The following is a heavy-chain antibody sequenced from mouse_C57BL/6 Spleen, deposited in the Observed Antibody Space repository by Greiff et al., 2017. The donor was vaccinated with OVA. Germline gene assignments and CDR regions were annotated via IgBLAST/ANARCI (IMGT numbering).Heavy chain of an antibody. CDR1: GFTFSDYG. CDR2: ISSGSSTI. V-gene: IGHV5-17*01. CDR3: AKTYYGYSSYAMDY. D-gene: IGHD1-1*01. Sequence: EVQLVESGGGLVKPGGSLKLSCAASGFTFSDYGMHWVRQAPEKGLEWVAYISSGSSTIYYADTVKGRFTISRDNAKNTLFLQMTSLRSEDTAMYYCAKTYYGYSSYAMDYWGQGTSVTVSS. J-gene: IGHJ4*01.